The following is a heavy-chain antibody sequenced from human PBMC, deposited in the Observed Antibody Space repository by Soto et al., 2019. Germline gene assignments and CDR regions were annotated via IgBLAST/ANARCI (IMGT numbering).Heavy chain of an antibody. J-gene: IGHJ6*04. V-gene: IGHV1-18*01. Sequence: ASVKVSCKASGYTFTSYGISWVRQAPGQGLEWMGWISAYNGNTNYAQKLQGRVTMTTDTSTSTAYMELRSLRSDDTAVYYCGRGIFGFLEWLTFYGMDVWGQRDHGHRLL. CDR2: ISAYNGNT. D-gene: IGHD3-3*01. CDR3: GRGIFGFLEWLTFYGMDV. CDR1: GYTFTSYG.